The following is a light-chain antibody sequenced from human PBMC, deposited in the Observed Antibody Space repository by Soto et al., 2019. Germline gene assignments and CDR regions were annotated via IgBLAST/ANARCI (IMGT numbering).Light chain of an antibody. V-gene: IGLV3-21*02. CDR2: DDS. CDR3: QVWDSSTDHVL. CDR1: NFGSTS. Sequence: SYELTQPPSVSVAPGQAATITCGGNNFGSTSVHWYQQKPGQAPVLVVYDDSDRPSGIPERFSGSTSGYTATLTISRAEAGDEADYYCQVWDSSTDHVLFGGGTQLTVL. J-gene: IGLJ2*01.